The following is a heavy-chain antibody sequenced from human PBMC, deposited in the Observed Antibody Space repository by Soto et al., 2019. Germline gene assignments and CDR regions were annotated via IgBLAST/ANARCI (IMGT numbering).Heavy chain of an antibody. D-gene: IGHD3-22*01. CDR3: ASSESKDYYDSSGYYFAFDY. CDR1: GGTFSSYA. Sequence: SVKVSCKASGGTFSSYAISWVRQAPGQGLEWMGGIIPIFGTANYAQKFQGRVTITADKSTSTAYMELSSLRSEDTAVYYCASSESKDYYDSSGYYFAFDYWGQGTLVTVSS. CDR2: IIPIFGTA. J-gene: IGHJ4*02. V-gene: IGHV1-69*06.